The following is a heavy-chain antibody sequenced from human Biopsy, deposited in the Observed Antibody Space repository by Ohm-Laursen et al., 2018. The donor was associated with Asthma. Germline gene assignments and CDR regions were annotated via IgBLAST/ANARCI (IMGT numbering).Heavy chain of an antibody. CDR2: IGIKGTSI. J-gene: IGHJ6*02. Sequence: GSLRLSCAASGFTFSSSAMSWVRQAPGKGLEWLSHIGIKGTSIYYADSVKGRFTISRDNAKNSLFLQMNGLRADDTAVYFCAGGRYCSGASCLYGMDVWGQGTTVSVSS. D-gene: IGHD2-15*01. CDR3: AGGRYCSGASCLYGMDV. CDR1: GFTFSSSA. V-gene: IGHV3-48*03.